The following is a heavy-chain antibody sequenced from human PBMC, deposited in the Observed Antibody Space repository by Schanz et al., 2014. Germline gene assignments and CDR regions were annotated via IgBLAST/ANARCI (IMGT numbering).Heavy chain of an antibody. CDR2: LSGSGGST. J-gene: IGHJ6*02. V-gene: IGHV3-23*01. CDR1: GFTFSSYA. Sequence: EVQLLESGGGLVQPGGSLRLSCAASGFTFSSYAMSWVRQAPGKGLEWVAALSGSGGSTYYADSVKGRFTISRDYAKNSLYLKMNSLRAEDTAVHYCAREEGWVIAAAGPKHSYYGMDVWGQGTTVTVSS. D-gene: IGHD6-13*01. CDR3: AREEGWVIAAAGPKHSYYGMDV.